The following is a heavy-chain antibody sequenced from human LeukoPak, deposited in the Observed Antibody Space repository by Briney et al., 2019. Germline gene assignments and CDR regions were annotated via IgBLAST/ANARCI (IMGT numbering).Heavy chain of an antibody. CDR2: ISYDGSNK. CDR3: ARGTYCSSTSCSLTFDP. D-gene: IGHD2-2*01. CDR1: GFTFSTYA. Sequence: GRSLRLSCAASGFTFSTYAMHWVRQGPGKGLEWVAVISYDGSNKFYADSVKGRFTISRDNSKNTLYLQMNSLRAEDTALYYCARGTYCSSTSCSLTFDPWGQGTLVTVSS. V-gene: IGHV3-30-3*01. J-gene: IGHJ5*02.